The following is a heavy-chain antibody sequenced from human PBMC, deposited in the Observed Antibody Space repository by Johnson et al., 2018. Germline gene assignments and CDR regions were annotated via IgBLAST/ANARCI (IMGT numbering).Heavy chain of an antibody. V-gene: IGHV3-9*01. Sequence: VQLRESGGGLVEPGGSLRLSCAASGFTFDDYAMHWVRQAPGKGLEGVAGISWNSGSIGYAASVKGRVTISRDNAKNSLYLQMNSLRAEDTALYYCAKGSYCSSTSCYDYYYYMDVWGKGTTVTVSS. CDR1: GFTFDDYA. J-gene: IGHJ6*03. CDR2: ISWNSGSI. CDR3: AKGSYCSSTSCYDYYYYMDV. D-gene: IGHD2-2*01.